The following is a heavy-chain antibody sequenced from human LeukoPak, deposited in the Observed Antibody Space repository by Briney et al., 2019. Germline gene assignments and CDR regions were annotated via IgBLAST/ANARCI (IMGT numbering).Heavy chain of an antibody. V-gene: IGHV3-23*01. J-gene: IGHJ4*02. Sequence: GGSLRLSCAASGFTFSSYAMSWVRQAPGKGLEWVSAISGSGGSTYYADSVKGRFTISRDNSKNTVYLQMNSLRAEDTAVYYCARDRELQPIDYWGQGTLVTVSS. CDR2: ISGSGGST. CDR3: ARDRELQPIDY. D-gene: IGHD1-7*01. CDR1: GFTFSSYA.